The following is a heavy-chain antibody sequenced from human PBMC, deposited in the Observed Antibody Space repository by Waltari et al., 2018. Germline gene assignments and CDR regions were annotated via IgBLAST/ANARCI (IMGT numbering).Heavy chain of an antibody. CDR3: AREDVELAFEY. J-gene: IGHJ4*02. V-gene: IGHV1-3*04. D-gene: IGHD1-26*01. Sequence: QVQLVQSGAEVKKPGASVKVSCRTSGYSFTSYTLHWVRQAPGQRLEWMGWINSGNANTKYSQKFKGRVTFTRNTSASTAYMEVTSLRSEDTAVYYCAREDVELAFEYWGQGTLLTVSS. CDR2: INSGNANT. CDR1: GYSFTSYT.